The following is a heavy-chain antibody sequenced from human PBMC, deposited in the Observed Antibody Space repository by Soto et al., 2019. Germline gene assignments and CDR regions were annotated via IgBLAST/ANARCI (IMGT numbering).Heavy chain of an antibody. V-gene: IGHV3-48*01. CDR2: ISSSSSTI. CDR1: GFTFSSYS. D-gene: IGHD6-13*01. J-gene: IGHJ5*02. Sequence: GGSLRLSCAASGFTFSSYSLNWVRQAPGKGLEWVSYISSSSSTIYYADSVKGRFTISRDNAKNSLYLQMNSLRAEDTAVYYCARHPERIAQIGWFDPWGQGTLVTVSS. CDR3: ARHPERIAQIGWFDP.